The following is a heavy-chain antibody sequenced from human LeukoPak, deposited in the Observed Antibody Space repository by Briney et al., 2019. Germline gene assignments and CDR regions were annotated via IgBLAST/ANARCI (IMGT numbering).Heavy chain of an antibody. J-gene: IGHJ4*02. CDR3: ARDGGYCSGGSCYQFGY. Sequence: SETLSLTCAVSGYSISSGYYWGWIRQPPGKGLEWIGSIYHSGSTYYNPSLKSRVTISVDTSKNQFSLKLSSVTAADTAVYYCARDGGYCSGGSCYQFGYWGQGTLVTVSS. CDR2: IYHSGST. CDR1: GYSISSGYY. D-gene: IGHD2-15*01. V-gene: IGHV4-38-2*02.